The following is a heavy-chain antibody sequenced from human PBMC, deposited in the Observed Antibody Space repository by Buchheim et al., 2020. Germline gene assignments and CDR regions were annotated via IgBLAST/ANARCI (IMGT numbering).Heavy chain of an antibody. CDR2: IIPIFGTA. D-gene: IGHD3-3*01. J-gene: IGHJ5*02. V-gene: IGHV1-69*06. Sequence: QVQLVQSGAEVKKPGSSVKVSCKASGGTFSSYAISWVRQAPGQGLEWMGGIIPIFGTANYAQKFQGRVTITADKSTSPAYMELSSLRSEDTAVYYCASSFLEWLLSQPGGWFDPWGQGTL. CDR1: GGTFSSYA. CDR3: ASSFLEWLLSQPGGWFDP.